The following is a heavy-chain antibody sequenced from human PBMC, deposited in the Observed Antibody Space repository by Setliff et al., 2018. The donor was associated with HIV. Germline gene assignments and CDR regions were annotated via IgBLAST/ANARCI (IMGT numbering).Heavy chain of an antibody. V-gene: IGHV4-39*01. CDR1: GGSASNSRYY. Sequence: SETLSLTCTVSGGSASNSRYYWSWIRQPPGKGLEWIGSIYYSGSTNYNPSLKSRVTISVDTSKNQFSLNLTSVTAADTAVYYCASRVYYYDSNNFLREEGFDPWGQGTLVTVSS. CDR2: IYYSGST. CDR3: ASRVYYYDSNNFLREEGFDP. J-gene: IGHJ5*02. D-gene: IGHD3-22*01.